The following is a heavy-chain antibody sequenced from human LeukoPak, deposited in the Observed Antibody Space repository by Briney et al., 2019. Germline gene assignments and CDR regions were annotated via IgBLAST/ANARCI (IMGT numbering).Heavy chain of an antibody. CDR1: GGSISSYY. V-gene: IGHV4-59*01. CDR3: ARTTPGIAAAGMSPILDSYYYDMDV. Sequence: SETLSLTCTVSGGSISSYYWSWIRQPPGKGLEWIGYIYYSGSTNYNPSLKSRVTISVDTSKNQFSLKLSSVTAADTAVYYCARTTPGIAAAGMSPILDSYYYDMDVWGQGTTVTVSS. D-gene: IGHD6-13*01. J-gene: IGHJ6*02. CDR2: IYYSGST.